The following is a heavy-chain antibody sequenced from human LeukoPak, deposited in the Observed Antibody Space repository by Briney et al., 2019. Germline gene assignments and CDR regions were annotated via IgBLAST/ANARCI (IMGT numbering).Heavy chain of an antibody. V-gene: IGHV3-72*01. J-gene: IGHJ4*02. CDR1: GFTFSDHY. D-gene: IGHD4-11*01. CDR2: TRNKANSYTT. CDR3: ARNDYSNPYDY. Sequence: PGGPLRLSCAASGFTFSDHYMDWVRQAPGKGLEWVGRTRNKANSYTTEYAASVKGRFTISRDDSKNSLYLQMNSLKTEDTAVYYCARNDYSNPYDYWGQGTLVTVSS.